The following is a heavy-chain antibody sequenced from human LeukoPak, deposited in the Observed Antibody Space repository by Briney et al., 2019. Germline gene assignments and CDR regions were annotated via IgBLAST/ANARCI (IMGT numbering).Heavy chain of an antibody. CDR3: ARGEGPGTKTED. Sequence: QPGGSLRLSCVASGFTSRNYNIKWVRQAPRKGLEWVSHISGTGTTVCYGDSVKGRFTVSRDNAKNLLYLQMNNLRDEVSAMYYCARGEGPGTKTEDWGQGTLVTVSA. V-gene: IGHV3-48*02. CDR2: ISGTGTTV. J-gene: IGHJ4*02. CDR1: GFTSRNYN. D-gene: IGHD3-10*01.